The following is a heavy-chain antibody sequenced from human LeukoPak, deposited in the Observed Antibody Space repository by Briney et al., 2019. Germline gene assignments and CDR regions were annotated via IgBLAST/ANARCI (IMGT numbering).Heavy chain of an antibody. J-gene: IGHJ6*02. CDR2: IIPILGIA. D-gene: IGHD2-2*01. Sequence: SVKVSCKASGGTFISYAISWVRQAPGQGLEWMGRIIPILGIANYAQKFQGRVTITADKSTSTAYMELSSLRSEDTAVYYCARGTSPAHYYYYYGMDVWGQGTTVTVSS. CDR1: GGTFISYA. V-gene: IGHV1-69*04. CDR3: ARGTSPAHYYYYYGMDV.